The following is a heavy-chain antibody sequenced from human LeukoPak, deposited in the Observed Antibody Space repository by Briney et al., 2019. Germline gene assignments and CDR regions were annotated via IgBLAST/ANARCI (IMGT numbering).Heavy chain of an antibody. J-gene: IGHJ6*02. V-gene: IGHV3-7*05. Sequence: PGGSLRLSCAASRFTFSDYWMSWVRQAPGKGLEWVANIKPDGSEKYYVDSVKGRFTISRDNAKNSLYLQMNSLRAEDTAMYYCARFGVPYGVDVWGQGTTVTVSS. CDR3: ARFGVPYGVDV. D-gene: IGHD2-8*01. CDR1: RFTFSDYW. CDR2: IKPDGSEK.